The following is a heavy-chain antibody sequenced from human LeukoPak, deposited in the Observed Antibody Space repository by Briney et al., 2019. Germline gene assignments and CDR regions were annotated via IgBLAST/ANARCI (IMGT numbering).Heavy chain of an antibody. CDR3: AKDIWGVRYSSSWYEGYFDY. D-gene: IGHD6-13*01. J-gene: IGHJ4*02. Sequence: PGGSLRLSCAASGFTFDDYTMHWVRQAPGKGLEWVSLISWDGGSTYYADSVKGRFTISRDNSKNSLYLQMNSLRTEDTALYYCAKDIWGVRYSSSWYEGYFDYWGQGTLVTVSS. CDR1: GFTFDDYT. V-gene: IGHV3-43*01. CDR2: ISWDGGST.